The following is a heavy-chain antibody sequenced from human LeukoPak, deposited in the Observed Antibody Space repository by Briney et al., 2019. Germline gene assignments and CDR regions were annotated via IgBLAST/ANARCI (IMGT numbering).Heavy chain of an antibody. V-gene: IGHV4-4*07. Sequence: SETLSLTCIVSGGSISSYYWSWIRQPAGKGLEWIGRIYSSGRTNYNASLKSRVTMSADMSKNQFSLKLSSVTAADTAVYYCARGGGIPDPDYYYYYYMDVWGKGTTVTVSS. CDR1: GGSISSYY. CDR3: ARGGGIPDPDYYYYYYMDV. CDR2: IYSSGRT. D-gene: IGHD2-2*02. J-gene: IGHJ6*03.